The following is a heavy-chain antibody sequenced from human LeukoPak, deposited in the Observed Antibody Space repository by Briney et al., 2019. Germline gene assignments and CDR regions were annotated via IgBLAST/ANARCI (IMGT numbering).Heavy chain of an antibody. V-gene: IGHV1-69*13. CDR3: ARDPVEYCTNGVCYGMDV. J-gene: IGHJ6*02. CDR2: IIPIFGTA. D-gene: IGHD2-8*01. Sequence: ASVKVSCKASGGTFSSYAISWVRQAPGQGLEWMGGIIPIFGTANYAQKFQGRVTITADESTSTAYMELSSLRSEDTAVYYCARDPVEYCTNGVCYGMDVWGQGTTVTVSS. CDR1: GGTFSSYA.